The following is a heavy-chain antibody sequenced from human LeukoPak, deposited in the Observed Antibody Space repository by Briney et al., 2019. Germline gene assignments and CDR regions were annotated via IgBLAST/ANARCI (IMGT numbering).Heavy chain of an antibody. J-gene: IGHJ4*02. V-gene: IGHV3-23*01. CDR3: AADPRTGVGATEFDY. CDR2: LSGSGGNT. D-gene: IGHD1-26*01. CDR1: GFTFSSYA. Sequence: QAGGSLRLSCAASGFTFSSYAMSWVRQAPGKGLEWVSGLSGSGGNTIYADSVKGRFTISRDNSKNTMFLQMNSLRAEDTAVYYCAADPRTGVGATEFDYWGQGTLVTVFS.